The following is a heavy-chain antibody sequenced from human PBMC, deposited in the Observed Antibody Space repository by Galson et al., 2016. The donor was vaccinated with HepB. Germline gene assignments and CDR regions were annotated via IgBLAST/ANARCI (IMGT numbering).Heavy chain of an antibody. CDR1: GDSITRSNW. J-gene: IGHJ3*02. CDR3: ARIGYCSGGICYSYAFDI. CDR2: IYYSGST. D-gene: IGHD2-15*01. Sequence: SETLSLTCAVSGDSITRSNWWGWIRQPPGKGLEWIGYIYYSGSTYYNPSLRSRVTMSVDRSKNQFSLKLSSVTAVDTAMYFCARIGYCSGGICYSYAFDIWGQGTMVTVSS. V-gene: IGHV4-28*01.